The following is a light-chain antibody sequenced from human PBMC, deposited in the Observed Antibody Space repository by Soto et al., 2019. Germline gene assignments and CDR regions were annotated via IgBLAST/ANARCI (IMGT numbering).Light chain of an antibody. CDR3: QQYDYWLWLT. CDR1: QRVNIY. Sequence: EIVMTQSPATLSVSPGERATLSCRAIQRVNIYLAWYQQKPGQDPRLLIFGASSMATGIPDRFSGSGSVTVFNLTISSRQSEEFAVYFCQQYDYWLWLTFCGGTKVESK. CDR2: GAS. J-gene: IGKJ4*01. V-gene: IGKV3D-15*01.